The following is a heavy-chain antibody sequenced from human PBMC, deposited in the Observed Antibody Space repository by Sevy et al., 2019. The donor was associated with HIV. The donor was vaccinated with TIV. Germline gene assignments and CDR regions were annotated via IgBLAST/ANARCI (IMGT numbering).Heavy chain of an antibody. CDR1: GGSITSLY. Sequence: SETLSLTCTVSGGSITSLYWNWIRQPPGKGLEWIANIYYNGHINYNPSLKSRVTLSLDTSNNQFSLRLSSVTAADTVMYYCAGENAWGRGYSWGQGTLVTVSS. CDR2: IYYNGHI. CDR3: AGENAWGRGYS. J-gene: IGHJ4*02. V-gene: IGHV4-59*08. D-gene: IGHD1-26*01.